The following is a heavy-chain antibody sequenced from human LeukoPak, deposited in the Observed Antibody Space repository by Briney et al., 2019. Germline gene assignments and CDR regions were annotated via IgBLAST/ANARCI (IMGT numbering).Heavy chain of an antibody. Sequence: PGGSLTLSCTASGFTFSRSSMSWARQGPRAGLECVSAISGSGDTTFSVDSVKGRFTNSRDNSKKTLNLQVNSLRAEDTAGYFCAKELTSERTPGVDSWGQGTLVTVSS. CDR3: AKELTSERTPGVDS. CDR2: ISGSGDTT. D-gene: IGHD4-17*01. CDR1: GFTFSRSS. J-gene: IGHJ4*02. V-gene: IGHV3-23*01.